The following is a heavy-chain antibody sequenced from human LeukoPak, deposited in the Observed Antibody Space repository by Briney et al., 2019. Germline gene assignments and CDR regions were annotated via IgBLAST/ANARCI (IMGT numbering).Heavy chain of an antibody. CDR1: GFTVRNNY. V-gene: IGHV3-53*01. D-gene: IGHD3-22*01. CDR2: IYSGGGT. Sequence: SGGSLRLSCAASGFTVRNNYMSWVRQAPGKGLEWVSLIYSGGGTRYADFVKGRFTISRDNSKNTLYLQMNSLRVEDTAVYYCGGYSSLDHWGQGALVTVSS. J-gene: IGHJ4*02. CDR3: GGYSSLDH.